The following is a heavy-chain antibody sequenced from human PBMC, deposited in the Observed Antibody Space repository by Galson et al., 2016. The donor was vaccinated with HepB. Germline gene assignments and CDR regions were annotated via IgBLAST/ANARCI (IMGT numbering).Heavy chain of an antibody. D-gene: IGHD3-16*02. CDR2: LSGSGDVT. CDR3: AKSGVWGTHRSPDY. J-gene: IGHJ4*02. CDR1: GFPFSPYA. V-gene: IGHV3-23*01. Sequence: SLRLSCAASGFPFSPYAMSWVRQPLGKGLEWVSSLSGSGDVTHHADSVKGRFTISRDNSKNTLYLQINSLRAEDTALYYCAKSGVWGTHRSPDYWGQGTLVTVSS.